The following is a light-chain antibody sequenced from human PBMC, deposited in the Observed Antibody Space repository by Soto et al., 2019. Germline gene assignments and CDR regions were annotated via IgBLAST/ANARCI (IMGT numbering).Light chain of an antibody. CDR1: SSNIGGNP. CDR2: YTN. Sequence: QSVLTQPPSASGTPGQTVTISCSGSSSNIGGNPVNWYQQLPGTAPKLLIYYTNQRPSGVPDRFSGSKSGTSASLAISGLQSEDEADYYCASWDDSLNAWVFGAGTKLTVL. J-gene: IGLJ3*02. CDR3: ASWDDSLNAWV. V-gene: IGLV1-44*01.